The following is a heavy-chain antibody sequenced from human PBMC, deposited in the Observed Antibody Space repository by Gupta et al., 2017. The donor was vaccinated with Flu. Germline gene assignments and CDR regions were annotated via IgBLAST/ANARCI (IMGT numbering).Heavy chain of an antibody. D-gene: IGHD6-13*01. Sequence: GFTFVSYAMSGPRQAPGKGLEWVSAISASGVTYYEDSVEGRFTISRDNSKDKLYLQMRNVRVEDTAVYYCARGGYASSWYFDAWGQGAQVTVSS. CDR2: ISASGVT. CDR3: ARGGYASSWYFDA. CDR1: GFTFVSYA. V-gene: IGHV3-23*01. J-gene: IGHJ4*02.